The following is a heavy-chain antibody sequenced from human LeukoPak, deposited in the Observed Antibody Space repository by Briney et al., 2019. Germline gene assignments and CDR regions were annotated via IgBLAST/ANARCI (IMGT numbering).Heavy chain of an antibody. V-gene: IGHV3-23*01. CDR1: GFTFSSYA. Sequence: GGSLRLSCAASGFTFSSYAMSWVRQAPGKGLEWVSAISGSGGSTYYADSVKGRFTISRDNSKNTLNLQMNSLRAEDTAVYYCAKEYYDFWSGYPSPSYMDVWGKGTTVTVSS. J-gene: IGHJ6*03. D-gene: IGHD3-3*01. CDR2: ISGSGGST. CDR3: AKEYYDFWSGYPSPSYMDV.